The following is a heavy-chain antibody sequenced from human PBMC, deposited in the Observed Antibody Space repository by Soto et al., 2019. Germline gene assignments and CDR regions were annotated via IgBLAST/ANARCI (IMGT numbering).Heavy chain of an antibody. CDR2: IDYIGTA. D-gene: IGHD4-4*01. CDR1: YGSIIFSNVF. J-gene: IGHJ4*02. Sequence: PSETLGLTGTVSYGSIIFSNVFWGWVRQPPGKGLEWIGNIDYIGTAYFNPSLGTRVTFPVDTSKNQYSLTLYSVTAADTAVYYCARTTGRHLDFWGQGILVTVSS. V-gene: IGHV4-39*01. CDR3: ARTTGRHLDF.